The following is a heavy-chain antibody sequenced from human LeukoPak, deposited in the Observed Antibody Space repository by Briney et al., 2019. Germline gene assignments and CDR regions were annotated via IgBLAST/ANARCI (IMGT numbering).Heavy chain of an antibody. D-gene: IGHD6-13*01. CDR1: GVSFSGYY. J-gene: IGHJ3*02. CDR2: INHSGSN. CDR3: ARNAHRWVRYRSSSYRNDAFDI. Sequence: AETLPLTCAVYGVSFSGYYWGWIRQPPGKGLEWVGEINHSGSNNYNPSLKSRVTISVDTSNNQFSLKQSSVTAADTAVYLCARNAHRWVRYRSSSYRNDAFDIWGQGTMVTVSS. V-gene: IGHV4-34*01.